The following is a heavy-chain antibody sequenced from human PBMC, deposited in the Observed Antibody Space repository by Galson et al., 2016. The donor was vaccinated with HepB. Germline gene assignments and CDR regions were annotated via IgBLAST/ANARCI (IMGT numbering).Heavy chain of an antibody. CDR2: IDWEDEK. Sequence: LVKPTQTLTLTCTFSGFVLNINSTGVSWIRQPPGKALEWLARIDWEDEKFYATSLKTRLSISKDTSKNQVVLTMTNMDPVDTATYYCAREYSRGGSALDVWGRGTTVTVSS. D-gene: IGHD3-10*01. CDR3: AREYSRGGSALDV. V-gene: IGHV2-70*04. CDR1: GFVLNINSTG. J-gene: IGHJ6*02.